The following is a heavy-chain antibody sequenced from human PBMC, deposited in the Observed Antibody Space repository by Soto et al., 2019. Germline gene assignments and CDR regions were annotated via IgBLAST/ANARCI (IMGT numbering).Heavy chain of an antibody. V-gene: IGHV3-30*18. CDR1: EFTFSRYA. D-gene: IGHD2-8*02. CDR3: GNGRGGWRNYGMDV. CDR2: ISYDGRNE. J-gene: IGHJ6*02. Sequence: QVKVVESGGGVVQPGRSLRLSSVASEFTFSRYAMDWVRQAPGKGLKWVAIISYDGRNEYYADSVKGRFTISRDNSKNTLYLQMNSLRREDTAVYYCGNGRGGWRNYGMDVWGQGTTVTVSS.